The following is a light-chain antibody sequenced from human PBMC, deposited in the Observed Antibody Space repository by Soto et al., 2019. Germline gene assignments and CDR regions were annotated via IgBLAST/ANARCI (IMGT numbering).Light chain of an antibody. CDR3: QQYGTSPRT. Sequence: EIVLTQSPATLSLSPGEGATLSCRARQTISNNYLAWYQHKPGQAPRLLIYAASTRATGIPDRFSGSGSGADFTRTVNRLEPEDFAVYYCQQYGTSPRTCGQGTKVEI. CDR1: QTISNNY. J-gene: IGKJ1*01. V-gene: IGKV3-20*01. CDR2: AAS.